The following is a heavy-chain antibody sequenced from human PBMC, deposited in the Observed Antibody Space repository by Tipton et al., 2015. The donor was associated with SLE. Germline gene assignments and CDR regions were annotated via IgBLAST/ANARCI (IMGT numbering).Heavy chain of an antibody. CDR1: AFSISSGFY. CDR3: ARDNVDFMNGGGYNGMDV. Sequence: TLSLTCAVSAFSISSGFYWGWIRQSPGQGLEWIGSIYHSGSTYYNPSLKSRVTISIDTSKNQFSLKLSSVTAADTAVYYCARDNVDFMNGGGYNGMDVWGQGTTVTVSS. J-gene: IGHJ6*02. CDR2: IYHSGST. V-gene: IGHV4-38-2*02. D-gene: IGHD4-23*01.